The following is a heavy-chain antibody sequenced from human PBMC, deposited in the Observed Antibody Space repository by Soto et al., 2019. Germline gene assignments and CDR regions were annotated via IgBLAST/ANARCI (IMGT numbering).Heavy chain of an antibody. CDR1: GGSISSYC. CDR3: AASVVFGTEAMPSWFAP. V-gene: IGHV4-59*01. J-gene: IGHJ5*02. CDR2: IYYSGST. Sequence: ESLSLTCTVAGGSISSYCWSWIRQPPEKGMEWIGYIYYSGSTNYNPSLKSRVTIAVDTSKNQFSLKLISVTAADTAVYYCAASVVFGTEAMPSWFAPWGQGTLVTVSS. D-gene: IGHD2-2*01.